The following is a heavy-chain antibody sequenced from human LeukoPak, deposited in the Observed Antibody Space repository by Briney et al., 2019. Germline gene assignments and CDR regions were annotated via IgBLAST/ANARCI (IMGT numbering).Heavy chain of an antibody. CDR3: ARARTYCSGGSCYAWYFQH. V-gene: IGHV4-59*01. CDR2: IYYSGST. Sequence: SETLSLTCTVSGGSISSYYWSWIRQPPGKGLECIGYIYYSGSTNYNPSLKSRVTISVDTSKNQFSLKLSSVTAADTAVYYCARARTYCSGGSCYAWYFQHWGQGTLVTVSS. CDR1: GGSISSYY. D-gene: IGHD2-15*01. J-gene: IGHJ1*01.